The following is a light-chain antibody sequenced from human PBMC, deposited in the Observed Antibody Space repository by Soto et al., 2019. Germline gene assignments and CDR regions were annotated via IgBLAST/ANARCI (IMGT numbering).Light chain of an antibody. V-gene: IGLV2-14*01. CDR1: SSDVGGYNY. CDR3: SSYTSSSTPFWV. Sequence: QSALTQPASVSGSPGQSITISCTGTSSDVGGYNYVPWYQQHPGKAPKLMIYEVCTRPSEVSNRFSGSKSGNTASLTISGLQAEDEADYSCSSYTSSSTPFWVFGGGTKLTVL. CDR2: EVC. J-gene: IGLJ3*02.